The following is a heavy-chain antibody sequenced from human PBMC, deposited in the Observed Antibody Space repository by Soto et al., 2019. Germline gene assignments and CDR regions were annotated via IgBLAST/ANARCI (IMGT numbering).Heavy chain of an antibody. J-gene: IGHJ5*02. CDR1: GLTFSDYY. CDR2: IRSGGTTK. CDR3: ATTVNTSMGFDP. V-gene: IGHV3-11*01. D-gene: IGHD5-18*01. Sequence: GGSLRLSCAASGLTFSDYYMTWIRQAPGKGLEWVSYIRSGGTTKYYANSVKGRFTVSRDNARSSLFLQMNSLRAEDTAVYYCATTVNTSMGFDPWGQGTLVTVSS.